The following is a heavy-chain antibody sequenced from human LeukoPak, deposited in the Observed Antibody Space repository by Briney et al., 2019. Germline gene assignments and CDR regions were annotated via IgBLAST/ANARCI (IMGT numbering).Heavy chain of an antibody. Sequence: PSETLSLTCTVSTDSISSSTYYWGWIRQPPGKGLEWIGSIYYSGSTYYNPSLKSRVTISVDTSKNQFSLKPSSVTAADTAVYYCARLYYYDSSGGSEYFQHWGQGTLVTVSS. V-gene: IGHV4-39*01. CDR3: ARLYYYDSSGGSEYFQH. CDR2: IYYSGST. J-gene: IGHJ1*01. CDR1: TDSISSSTYY. D-gene: IGHD3-22*01.